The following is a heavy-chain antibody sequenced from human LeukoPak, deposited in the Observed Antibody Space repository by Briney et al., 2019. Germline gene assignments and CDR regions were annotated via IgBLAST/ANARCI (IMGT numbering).Heavy chain of an antibody. V-gene: IGHV3-9*01. CDR2: ISWNSGSI. Sequence: PGGSLRLSCAASGFTFDDYAMHWVRQAPGKGLEWVSGISWNSGSIGYADSVKGRFTISRDNAKNSLYLQMNSLRVEDTAVYYCARDLVNYWGQGTLVTVSS. CDR3: ARDLVNY. J-gene: IGHJ4*02. D-gene: IGHD2-21*01. CDR1: GFTFDDYA.